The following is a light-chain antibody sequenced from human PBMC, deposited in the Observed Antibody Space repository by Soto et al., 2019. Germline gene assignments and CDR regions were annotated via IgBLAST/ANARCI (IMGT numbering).Light chain of an antibody. CDR1: QSVSSN. CDR2: GAS. J-gene: IGKJ1*01. CDR3: QQYNNWGT. V-gene: IGKV3-15*01. Sequence: EIVMTQSPATLSVSPGERATLSCRASQSVSSNLAWYQQKPGQAPRLLIYGASTRATGIPARFSGSGSRTEFSLTISSLQSEDFAVYYCQQYNNWGTFGQGTKV.